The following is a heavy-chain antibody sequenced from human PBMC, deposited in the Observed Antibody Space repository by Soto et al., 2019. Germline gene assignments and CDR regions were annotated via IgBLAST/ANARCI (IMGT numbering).Heavy chain of an antibody. V-gene: IGHV3-66*01. J-gene: IGHJ6*02. CDR2: IYSGGST. CDR1: GFTVSSNY. D-gene: IGHD3-10*01. Sequence: HPGGSLRLSCAASGFTVSSNYMSWVRQAPGKGLEWVSVIYSGGSTYYADSVKGRFTISRDNSKNTLYLQMNSLRAEDTAVYYCAREGSFAHHYGMDVWGQGTTVTVSS. CDR3: AREGSFAHHYGMDV.